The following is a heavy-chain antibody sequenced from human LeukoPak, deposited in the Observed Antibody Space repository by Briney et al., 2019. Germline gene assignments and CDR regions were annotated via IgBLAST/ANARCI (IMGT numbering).Heavy chain of an antibody. CDR2: IRYDGSNK. J-gene: IGHJ4*02. CDR1: GFTFSSYG. Sequence: GGSLRLSCAASGFTFSSYGMHWVRQAPGKGLEWVAFIRYDGSNKYYADSVKGRFTISRDNSKNTLYLQMNSLRAEGTAVYYCAKESTHYGGGYFDYWGQGTLVTVSS. D-gene: IGHD4-17*01. CDR3: AKESTHYGGGYFDY. V-gene: IGHV3-30*02.